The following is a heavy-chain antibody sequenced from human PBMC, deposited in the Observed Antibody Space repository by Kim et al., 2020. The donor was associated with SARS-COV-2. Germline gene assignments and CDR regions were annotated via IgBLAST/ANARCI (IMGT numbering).Heavy chain of an antibody. V-gene: IGHV3-64*01. CDR3: ARDEKPQLWREVPNSAFDI. CDR2: ISSNGGST. CDR1: GFTFSSYA. J-gene: IGHJ3*02. D-gene: IGHD5-18*01. Sequence: GGSLRLSCAASGFTFSSYAMHWVRQAPGKGLEYVSAISSNGGSTYYANSVKGRFTISRDNSKNTLYLQMGSLRAEDMAVYYCARDEKPQLWREVPNSAFDIWGQGTMVTVSS.